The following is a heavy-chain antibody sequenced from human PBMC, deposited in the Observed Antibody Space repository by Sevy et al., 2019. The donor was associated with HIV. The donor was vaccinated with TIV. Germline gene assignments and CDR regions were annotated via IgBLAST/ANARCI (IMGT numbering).Heavy chain of an antibody. CDR3: ARALDYYDSGGYFY. CDR1: GFIFSNYD. CDR2: ISSASSYI. Sequence: GGSLRLSCVASGFIFSNYDMSWVRQAPGKGLEWVSSISSASSYIYYADSVKGRFTVSRDNAKDSLYLQMHSLRAEDTATYYCARALDYYDSGGYFYWGLGTLVTVSS. D-gene: IGHD3-22*01. V-gene: IGHV3-21*01. J-gene: IGHJ4*02.